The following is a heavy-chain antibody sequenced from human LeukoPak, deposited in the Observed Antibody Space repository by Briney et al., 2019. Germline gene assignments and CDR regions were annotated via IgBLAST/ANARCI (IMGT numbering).Heavy chain of an antibody. Sequence: GGSLRLSCAASGFTFSSYSMNWVRQAPGKGLEWVSSISSSSSYIYYADSVKGRFTISRDNAKNSLYLQMNSLRAEDTAVYYCAREVFRVPGDWFDPWGQGTLVTVSS. CDR2: ISSSSSYI. CDR1: GFTFSSYS. D-gene: IGHD1-1*01. V-gene: IGHV3-21*01. J-gene: IGHJ5*02. CDR3: AREVFRVPGDWFDP.